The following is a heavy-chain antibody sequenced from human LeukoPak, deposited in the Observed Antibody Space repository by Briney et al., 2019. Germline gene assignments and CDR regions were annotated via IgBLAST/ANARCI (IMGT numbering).Heavy chain of an antibody. CDR3: ARERDGYNHGVFDY. CDR1: GGTFSSYA. Sequence: SVKVSCKASGGTFSSYAISWVRQAPGQGLEWMGGIIPIFGTADYAQKFQGRVTITADESTSTAYMELSSLRSEDTAVYYCARERDGYNHGVFDYWGQGTLVTVSS. J-gene: IGHJ4*02. D-gene: IGHD5-24*01. CDR2: IIPIFGTA. V-gene: IGHV1-69*01.